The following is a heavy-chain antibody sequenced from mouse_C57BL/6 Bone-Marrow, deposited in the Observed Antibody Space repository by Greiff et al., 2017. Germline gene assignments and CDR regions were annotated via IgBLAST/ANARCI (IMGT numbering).Heavy chain of an antibody. D-gene: IGHD2-4*01. CDR1: GYIFTEYT. V-gene: IGHV1-62-2*01. CDR3: AKHERYYDYEGYVDY. Sequence: QVQLQQSGAELVKPGASVKLSCKASGYIFTEYTIHWVKQRSGQGLEWIGWFYPGSGSIKYNERFKDKATLTADKSSNTVYMELSRLTSEDSAVYFCAKHERYYDYEGYVDYWGQGTTLTVSS. CDR2: FYPGSGSI. J-gene: IGHJ2*01.